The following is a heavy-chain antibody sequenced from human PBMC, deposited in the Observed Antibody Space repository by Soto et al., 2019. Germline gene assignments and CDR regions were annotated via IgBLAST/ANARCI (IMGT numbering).Heavy chain of an antibody. V-gene: IGHV2-5*02. CDR2: IYWDDDK. J-gene: IGHJ4*02. D-gene: IGHD1-20*01. CDR1: GFSLSTSGVG. Sequence: SGPTLVNPTQTLTLTCTFSGFSLSTSGVGVGWIRQPPGKALEWLALIYWDDDKRYSPSLKSRFTITKDTSKTQVVLPRTKMNPGNTAKYYGATITGSTGYLDYGGQGTRV. CDR3: ATITGSTGYLDY.